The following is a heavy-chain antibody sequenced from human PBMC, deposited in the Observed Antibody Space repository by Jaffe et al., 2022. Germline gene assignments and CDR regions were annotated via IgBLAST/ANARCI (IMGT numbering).Heavy chain of an antibody. V-gene: IGHV4-59*01. Sequence: QVQLQESGPGLVKPSETLSLTCTVSGGSISSYYWSWIRQPPGKGLEWIGYIYYSGSTNYNPSLKSRVTISVDTSKNQFSLKLSSVTAADTAVYYCARAGRELYSSSWYADYWGQGTLVTVSS. CDR2: IYYSGST. CDR3: ARAGRELYSSSWYADY. D-gene: IGHD6-13*01. J-gene: IGHJ4*02. CDR1: GGSISSYY.